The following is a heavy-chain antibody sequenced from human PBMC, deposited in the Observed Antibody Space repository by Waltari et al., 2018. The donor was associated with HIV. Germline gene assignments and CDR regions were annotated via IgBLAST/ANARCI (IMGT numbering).Heavy chain of an antibody. CDR3: ARGHSTIFGVVIRFNWFDP. Sequence: QLQLQESGPGLVKPSETLSLTCTVSGGSISSSSYYWGWIRQPPGKGLEWIGSIYYSGSTYDNPSLKSRVTISVDTSKNQFSLKLSSVTAADTAVYYCARGHSTIFGVVIRFNWFDPWGQGTLVTVSS. V-gene: IGHV4-39*07. D-gene: IGHD3-3*01. CDR1: GGSISSSSYY. CDR2: IYYSGST. J-gene: IGHJ5*02.